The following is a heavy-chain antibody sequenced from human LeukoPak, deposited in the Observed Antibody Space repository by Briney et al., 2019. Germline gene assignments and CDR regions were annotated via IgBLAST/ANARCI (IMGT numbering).Heavy chain of an antibody. CDR2: MSGGGGST. V-gene: IGHV3-23*01. CDR1: GFTFSTYA. CDR3: AGVWSSAIEL. Sequence: PGGSLRLSCTVSGFTFSTYAMTWVRQAPGKGLEWVSTMSGGGGSTFYADSVKGRFTISTDNSKNTLYLQMNSLRAEDTAVYFCAGVWSSAIELWGQGTLVTVSS. J-gene: IGHJ4*02. D-gene: IGHD1-7*01.